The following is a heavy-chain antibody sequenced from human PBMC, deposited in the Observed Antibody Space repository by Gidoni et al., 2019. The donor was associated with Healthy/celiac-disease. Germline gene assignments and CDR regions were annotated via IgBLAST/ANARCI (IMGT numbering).Heavy chain of an antibody. CDR3: ARDTLRGERRVGATPPPGYRY. CDR1: GYTFTGYY. V-gene: IGHV1-2*02. Sequence: QVQLVQSGAEVKKPGASVKVSCKASGYTFTGYYLHWVRQAPGQGLEWMGWINPKRGSTNETQKFQGRVTMTRDRSISTAYMELSRLGSDDTAVYYCARDTLRGERRVGATPPPGYRYWGQGTLVTVSS. D-gene: IGHD1-26*01. J-gene: IGHJ4*02. CDR2: INPKRGST.